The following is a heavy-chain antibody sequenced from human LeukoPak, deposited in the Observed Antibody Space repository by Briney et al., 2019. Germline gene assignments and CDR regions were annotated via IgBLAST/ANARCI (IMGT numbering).Heavy chain of an antibody. J-gene: IGHJ4*02. CDR3: ASASSHRIAAGGDY. D-gene: IGHD6-13*01. CDR1: GFIFNNYW. CDR2: INSDGSSR. V-gene: IGHV3-74*01. Sequence: GGSLRLSCAASGFIFNNYWMHWVRQAPGKGLVWVSRINSDGSSRNYADSVKGRFTISRDNAKNTLYLQMSSLRAEDTAVYYCASASSHRIAAGGDYWGQGTLVTVSS.